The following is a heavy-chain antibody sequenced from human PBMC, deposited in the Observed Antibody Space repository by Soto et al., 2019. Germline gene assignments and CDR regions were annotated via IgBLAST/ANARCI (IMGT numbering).Heavy chain of an antibody. J-gene: IGHJ4*02. D-gene: IGHD3-3*01. CDR3: GRDFGHGYYLDY. V-gene: IGHV3-48*02. Sequence: GGSLRLSCVASGFSFSNYNRNWVRQAPGKGLEWVSYITDSSDTVHYADSVRGRFTIPSDNTESSLYLQMNSLRDEDTAVYFCGRDFGHGYYLDYWGRGTLVTVSS. CDR1: GFSFSNYN. CDR2: ITDSSDTV.